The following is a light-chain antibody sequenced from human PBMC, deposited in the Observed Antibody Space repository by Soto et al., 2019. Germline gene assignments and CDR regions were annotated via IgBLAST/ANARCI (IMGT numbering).Light chain of an antibody. J-gene: IGKJ4*01. CDR2: GVS. CDR3: QQYSNWPLT. Sequence: EIVMTQSPATLSVSPRERATLSCRASQGVGNNFAWYQQKPGQAPRLLIYGVSIRATGVPSRFSGSGSGTEFTLTISSLQSEDFAVYYCQQYSNWPLTFGGGTKVDIK. CDR1: QGVGNN. V-gene: IGKV3-15*01.